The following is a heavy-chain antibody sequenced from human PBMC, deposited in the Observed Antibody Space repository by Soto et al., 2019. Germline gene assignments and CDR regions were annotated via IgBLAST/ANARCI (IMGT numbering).Heavy chain of an antibody. Sequence: GGSLRLSCAASGFTFSSYIMNWVRQAPGKGLEWVSYISSSSSTIYYADSVKGRFTISRDNAKNSLYLQMNSLRAEDTAVYYCARGLLWFGEKAYYMDVWGKGTTVTVSS. V-gene: IGHV3-48*01. CDR2: ISSSSSTI. J-gene: IGHJ6*03. D-gene: IGHD3-10*01. CDR1: GFTFSSYI. CDR3: ARGLLWFGEKAYYMDV.